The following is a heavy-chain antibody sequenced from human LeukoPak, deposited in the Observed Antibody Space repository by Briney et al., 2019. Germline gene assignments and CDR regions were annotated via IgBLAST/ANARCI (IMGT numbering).Heavy chain of an antibody. CDR3: AGHHPRNTVDF. V-gene: IGHV4-59*08. CDR1: GGSISSYY. D-gene: IGHD2-8*02. Sequence: SETLSLTCTVSGGSISSYYWSWIRQPPGKGLEWIAYISDIGSINYNPSLRSRVTISLDTSKNQFSLKLSSVTAADTAVYYCAGHHPRNTVDFWGQGTLVTVSS. J-gene: IGHJ4*02. CDR2: ISDIGSI.